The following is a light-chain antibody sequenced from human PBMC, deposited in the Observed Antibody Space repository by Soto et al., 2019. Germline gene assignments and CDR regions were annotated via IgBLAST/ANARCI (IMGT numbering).Light chain of an antibody. CDR2: GAS. Sequence: EIVLTQSPCTLSLSPGERATLSCRASQSVSSSYLAWYQQKPGQAPRLLIYGASSRATGIPDRFRGSGSGTDFTLTISRLEPEDFAVYYCQQYGISLITFGQGTRLEIK. V-gene: IGKV3-20*01. CDR1: QSVSSSY. J-gene: IGKJ5*01. CDR3: QQYGISLIT.